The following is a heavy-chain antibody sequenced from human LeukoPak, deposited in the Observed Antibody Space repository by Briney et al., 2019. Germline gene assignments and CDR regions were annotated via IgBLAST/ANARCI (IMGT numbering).Heavy chain of an antibody. CDR1: GFTVSSNY. J-gene: IGHJ6*01. D-gene: IGHD3-10*01. CDR3: AREPYGSGTPPYYYYGMDV. Sequence: PGGSLRLSCAASGFTVSSNYMSWVRQAPGKGLEWVSVIYTGGSTYYADSVKGRLTISRDNSKNTLYLQMNSLRVEDTAVYYCAREPYGSGTPPYYYYGMDVWGLGTTVTVSS. V-gene: IGHV3-66*01. CDR2: IYTGGST.